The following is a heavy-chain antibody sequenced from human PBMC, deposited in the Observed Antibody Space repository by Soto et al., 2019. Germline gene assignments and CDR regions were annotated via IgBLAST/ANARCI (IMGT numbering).Heavy chain of an antibody. V-gene: IGHV1-69*04. CDR1: GGTFSSYT. D-gene: IGHD3-22*01. CDR2: IIPILGIA. Sequence: ASVKVSCKASGGTFSSYTISWVRQAPGQGLEWMGRIIPILGIANYAQKFQGRLTISRDNSKNTVFLQMNSLRPEDTAVYYCAKDSYYYSRSGYYVFDSWGQGTLVTVSS. CDR3: AKDSYYYSRSGYYVFDS. J-gene: IGHJ4*02.